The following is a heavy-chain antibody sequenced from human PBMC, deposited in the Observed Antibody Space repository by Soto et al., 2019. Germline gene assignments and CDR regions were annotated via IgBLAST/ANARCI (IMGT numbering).Heavy chain of an antibody. CDR3: AKGQAPAYYDFWSGYYPHYYGMDV. CDR1: GFNFSSYA. Sequence: GGALRLSCEASGFNFSSYAMSWVRQAPGKGLQWVSTISNSGGNYADSVKGRFHISRDNSKNILSLQMNSLRAEDTAVYYCAKGQAPAYYDFWSGYYPHYYGMDVWGQGTTVTVSS. V-gene: IGHV3-23*01. J-gene: IGHJ6*02. D-gene: IGHD3-3*01. CDR2: ISNSGG.